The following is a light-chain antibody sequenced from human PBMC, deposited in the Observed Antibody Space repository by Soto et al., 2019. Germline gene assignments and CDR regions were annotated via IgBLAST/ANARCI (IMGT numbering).Light chain of an antibody. V-gene: IGLV1-44*01. CDR2: TTD. Sequence: QSVLTQPPSASGTPGQGVTISCSGGRSNIGSNPVNWYQQLPEAAPKLLIYTTDQRPSGVPDRFSGSKSGTSASLAISGLQSEDDAEYYCAAWDDSLIAWVFGGGTKLTVL. J-gene: IGLJ2*01. CDR1: RSNIGSNP. CDR3: AAWDDSLIAWV.